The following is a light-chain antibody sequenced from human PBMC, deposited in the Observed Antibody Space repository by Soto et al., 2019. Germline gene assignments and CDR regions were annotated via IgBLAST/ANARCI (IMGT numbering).Light chain of an antibody. J-gene: IGLJ2*01. V-gene: IGLV1-40*01. CDR3: QCYDSSLSGSV. Sequence: QSVLTQPPSVSGAPGQRVTISCTGSSSNIGAGYDVHWYQQFPGTVPKLLIYGNSNRPSGVPDRFSASKSGTSASLAITGVQAEDEADYYCQCYDSSLSGSVFGGGTKLTVL. CDR2: GNS. CDR1: SSNIGAGYD.